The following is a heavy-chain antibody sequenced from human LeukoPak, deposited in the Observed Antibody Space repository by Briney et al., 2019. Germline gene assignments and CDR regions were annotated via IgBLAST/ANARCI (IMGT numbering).Heavy chain of an antibody. V-gene: IGHV4-31*03. Sequence: SETLSLTCTVSGASISSGGYYWSWIRQHPGKGLEWIGYIYYSGSTYYNPSLKSRVTISVDTSAKQFSLKLSSVTAADTAVYYCARAYGSGRGYYFDYWGQGTLVTVSS. CDR1: GASISSGGYY. J-gene: IGHJ4*02. CDR2: IYYSGST. CDR3: ARAYGSGRGYYFDY. D-gene: IGHD3-10*01.